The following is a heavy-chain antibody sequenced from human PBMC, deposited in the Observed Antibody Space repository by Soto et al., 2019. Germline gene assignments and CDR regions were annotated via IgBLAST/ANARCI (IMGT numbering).Heavy chain of an antibody. CDR2: ISTNGDST. Sequence: EVQLVESGGGLVQPGGSLRLSCAASGFTFGSYPMHWVRQAPGKGLEYVSAISTNGDSTFYANSVKGRFTISRDNSKNTLYLQMGSLIAEDMGVYYCAREGMSRPRWVFDYWGQGTRVTASS. V-gene: IGHV3-64*01. CDR1: GFTFGSYP. D-gene: IGHD6-13*01. CDR3: AREGMSRPRWVFDY. J-gene: IGHJ4*02.